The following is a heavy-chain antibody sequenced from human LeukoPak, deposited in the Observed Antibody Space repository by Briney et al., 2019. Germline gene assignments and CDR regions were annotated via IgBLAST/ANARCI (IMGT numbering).Heavy chain of an antibody. CDR3: AKDLGYCNSTSCPGAFDI. CDR1: GFTFSSYA. J-gene: IGHJ3*02. Sequence: PGGSLRLSCAASGFTFSSYAMSCVRQTPGKGLEWVSAISGSGGSTYYADSVKGRFTISRDNSKNTLYLQMNSLRAEDTAVYYCAKDLGYCNSTSCPGAFDIWGQGTMVTVSS. D-gene: IGHD2-2*01. CDR2: ISGSGGST. V-gene: IGHV3-23*01.